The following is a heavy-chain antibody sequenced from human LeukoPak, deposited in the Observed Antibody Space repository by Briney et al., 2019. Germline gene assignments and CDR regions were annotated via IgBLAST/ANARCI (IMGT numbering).Heavy chain of an antibody. CDR1: GYTFTGYY. CDR3: ARGLSGSYVLDY. V-gene: IGHV1-2*02. Sequence: GASVKVSCKASGYTFTGYYMHWVRQAPGQGLEWMGWINPNSGGTNYAQKLQGRVTMTRDTSISTAYMELSRLRSDDTAVYYCARGLSGSYVLDYWGQGTLVTVSS. CDR2: INPNSGGT. J-gene: IGHJ4*02. D-gene: IGHD3-10*01.